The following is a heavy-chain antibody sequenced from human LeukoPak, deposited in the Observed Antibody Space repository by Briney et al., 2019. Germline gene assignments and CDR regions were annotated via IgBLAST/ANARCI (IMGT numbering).Heavy chain of an antibody. CDR1: GFMFSRFW. D-gene: IGHD3-3*01. V-gene: IGHV3-7*01. Sequence: PGGSLRLSCTVSGFMFSRFWMSWVRQAPGKGLEWVANVNQDGSEKYYVDSVKGRFTISRDNAKKSLYLQMNSLRAEDTAVYYCVRVDFWSGSYYWGQGTLAAVSS. J-gene: IGHJ4*02. CDR2: VNQDGSEK. CDR3: VRVDFWSGSYY.